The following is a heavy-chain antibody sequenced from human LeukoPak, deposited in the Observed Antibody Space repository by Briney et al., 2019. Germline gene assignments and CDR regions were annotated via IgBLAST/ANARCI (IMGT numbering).Heavy chain of an antibody. V-gene: IGHV1-69*04. D-gene: IGHD3-22*01. J-gene: IGHJ4*02. Sequence: GASVKVSCKASGGTFSSYAISWVRQAPGQGLEWMGRIIPIFGIANYAQKFQGRVTITADKSTSTAYMELSSLRSEDRAVYYCARDAEDSSGYSLDYWGQGTLVTVSS. CDR1: GGTFSSYA. CDR3: ARDAEDSSGYSLDY. CDR2: IIPIFGIA.